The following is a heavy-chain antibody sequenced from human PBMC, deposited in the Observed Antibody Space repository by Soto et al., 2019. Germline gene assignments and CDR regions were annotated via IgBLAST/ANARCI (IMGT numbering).Heavy chain of an antibody. CDR1: GFTFSSYG. Sequence: GGSLRLSCAASGFTFSSYGMHWVRQAPGKGLEWVAVISYDGSNKYYADSVKGRFTISRDNSKNTLFLQMNSLRAEDTAVYYCARGYCSGGSCYPGGGAFDIWGQGTMVTVSS. D-gene: IGHD2-15*01. V-gene: IGHV3-30*03. CDR3: ARGYCSGGSCYPGGGAFDI. J-gene: IGHJ3*02. CDR2: ISYDGSNK.